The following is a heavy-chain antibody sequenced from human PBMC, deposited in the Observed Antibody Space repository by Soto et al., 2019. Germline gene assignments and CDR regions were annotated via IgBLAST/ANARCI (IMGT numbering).Heavy chain of an antibody. J-gene: IGHJ4*02. CDR2: ISAYNGNT. CDR3: PRDLGGSYYAPVDY. CDR1: GYTFTSYG. Sequence: QVQLVQSGAEVKKPGASVKVSCKASGYTFTSYGISWVRQAPGQGLEWMGWISAYNGNTKYAQKLQGRVTTTTDTSTSTAYMELRRLRSYDTDVYYCPRDLGGSYYAPVDYWGQGTLVTVSS. D-gene: IGHD1-26*01. V-gene: IGHV1-18*01.